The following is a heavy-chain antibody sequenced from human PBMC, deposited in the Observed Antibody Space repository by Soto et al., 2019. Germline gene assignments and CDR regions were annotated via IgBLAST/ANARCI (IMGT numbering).Heavy chain of an antibody. J-gene: IGHJ3*02. D-gene: IGHD3-22*01. Sequence: SETLSLTCTVSGGSISSYYWSWIRQPPGKGLEWIGYIYYSGSTNYNPSLKSRVTISVDTSKNQFSLKLSSVTAADTAVYYCASGEDSDSRGYSTTFDIWGQGTIVTLSS. CDR3: ASGEDSDSRGYSTTFDI. CDR1: GGSISSYY. CDR2: IYYSGST. V-gene: IGHV4-59*01.